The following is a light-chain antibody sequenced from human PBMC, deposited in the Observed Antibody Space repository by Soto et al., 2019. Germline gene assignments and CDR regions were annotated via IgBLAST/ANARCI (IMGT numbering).Light chain of an antibody. Sequence: SVLTQPASVSGSPGQSITISCTGTSSDVGGYNYVSWYQHHPSKVPQLLIYDVSNRPSGVSNRFSGSKSGNTASLTISGXQAEDEADYYCYSYTSSNTYVFGTGTKVTVL. CDR3: YSYTSSNTYV. CDR1: SSDVGGYNY. J-gene: IGLJ1*01. CDR2: DVS. V-gene: IGLV2-14*03.